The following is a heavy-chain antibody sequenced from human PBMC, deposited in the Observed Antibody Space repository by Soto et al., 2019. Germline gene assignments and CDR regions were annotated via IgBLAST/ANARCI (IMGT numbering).Heavy chain of an antibody. CDR2: INSDGSST. CDR3: ARGGGCSGGSCYPLYYGLDV. Sequence: EVQLVESGGGLVQPGGSLRLSCAASGFTFSSYWMLWVRQAPGKGLVWVSRINSDGSSTSYADSVKGRFTISRDNAKHTLYLQMNSLRAEDTAVYYCARGGGCSGGSCYPLYYGLDVWGQGTTVTVSS. J-gene: IGHJ6*02. CDR1: GFTFSSYW. V-gene: IGHV3-74*01. D-gene: IGHD2-15*01.